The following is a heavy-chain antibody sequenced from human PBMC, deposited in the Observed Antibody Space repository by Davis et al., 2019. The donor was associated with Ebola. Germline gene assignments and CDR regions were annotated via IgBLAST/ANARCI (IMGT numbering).Heavy chain of an antibody. CDR1: GYTFTNYG. CDR3: AGDSSGYGADY. V-gene: IGHV1-46*01. CDR2: INPSGGST. D-gene: IGHD3-22*01. J-gene: IGHJ4*02. Sequence: ASVKVSCKASGYTFTNYGISWVRQAPAQGLEWMGIINPSGGSTSYAQKFQGRVTMTRDTSTSTVYMELSSLRSEDTAVYYCAGDSSGYGADYWGQGTLVTVSS.